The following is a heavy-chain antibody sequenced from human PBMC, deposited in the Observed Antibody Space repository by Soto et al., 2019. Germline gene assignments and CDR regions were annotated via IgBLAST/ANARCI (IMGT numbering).Heavy chain of an antibody. CDR3: ARGANSGRATYYYSGLDV. D-gene: IGHD3-10*01. Sequence: SETLSLTCTVSGVSIGSYYWSWIRQPLRKGLEWIGYIYYSGSTNYKPSLKSRVTISVDTSKNQFSLNLSSVTAADTAVYYCARGANSGRATYYYSGLDVWGQGTTVTVS. V-gene: IGHV4-59*01. J-gene: IGHJ6*02. CDR1: GVSIGSYY. CDR2: IYYSGST.